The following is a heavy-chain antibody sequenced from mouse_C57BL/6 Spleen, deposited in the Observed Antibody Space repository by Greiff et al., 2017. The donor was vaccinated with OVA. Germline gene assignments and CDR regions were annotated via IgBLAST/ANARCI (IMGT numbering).Heavy chain of an antibody. V-gene: IGHV1-55*01. CDR3: ANYYGSSSYYFDY. J-gene: IGHJ2*01. CDR1: GYTFTSYW. D-gene: IGHD1-1*01. Sequence: VQLQQPGAELVKPGASVKMSCKASGYTFTSYWITWVKQRPGQGLEWIGDIYPGSGSTNYNEKFKSKATLTVDTSSSTAYMQLSSLTSEDSAVYYCANYYGSSSYYFDYWGQGTTLTVSS. CDR2: IYPGSGST.